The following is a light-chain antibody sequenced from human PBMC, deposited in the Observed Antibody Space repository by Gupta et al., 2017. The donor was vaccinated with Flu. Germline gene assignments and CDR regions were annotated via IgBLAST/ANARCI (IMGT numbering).Light chain of an antibody. V-gene: IGLV3-25*03. CDR2: KDT. CDR1: VFPKQY. CDR3: QSADSSGTYWV. Sequence: SYELTQPPSVSVSPGQTARITCTGHVFPKQYVYWYQQKAGRAPVLLIYKDTERPSGIPLRFPGSMSGTTGTLTISGAQPEDEADYYCQSADSSGTYWVFGGGTKLTVL. J-gene: IGLJ3*02.